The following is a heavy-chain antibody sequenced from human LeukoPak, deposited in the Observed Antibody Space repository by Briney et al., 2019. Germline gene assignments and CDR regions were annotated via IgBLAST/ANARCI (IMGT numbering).Heavy chain of an antibody. V-gene: IGHV3-48*03. CDR2: ISSSGSTI. CDR1: GFTFSSYE. D-gene: IGHD6-6*01. Sequence: GGSLRLSCAASGFTFSSYEMNWVRQAPGKGLEWVSYISSSGSTIYYADSVKGRFTISRDNAKNSLYLQMNSLRAEDAAVYYCATLDSSREYFQHWGQGTLVTVSS. CDR3: ATLDSSREYFQH. J-gene: IGHJ1*01.